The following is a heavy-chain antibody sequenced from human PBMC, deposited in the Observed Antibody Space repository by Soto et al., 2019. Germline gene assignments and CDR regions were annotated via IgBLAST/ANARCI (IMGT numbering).Heavy chain of an antibody. CDR2: ISSSSSTI. Sequence: EVQLVESGGGLVQPGGSLRLSCAASGFTFSSYSMNWVRQAPGKGLEWVSYISSSSSTIYYADSVKGRFTISRDNAKNSLYLQMTSRRDEDTAGYYCAREGGSLNWFDPWGQGTLVTVSS. V-gene: IGHV3-48*02. CDR1: GFTFSSYS. J-gene: IGHJ5*02. CDR3: AREGGSLNWFDP. D-gene: IGHD1-26*01.